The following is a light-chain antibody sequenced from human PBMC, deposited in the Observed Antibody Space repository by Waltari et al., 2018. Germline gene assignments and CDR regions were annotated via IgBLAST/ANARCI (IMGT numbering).Light chain of an antibody. J-gene: IGKJ5*01. CDR1: QSIIEA. CDR3: QQRRNWPLS. V-gene: IGKV3-11*01. CDR2: EAS. Sequence: VLTQSPATLSLSPGDRAALSCRASQSIIEAIAWYQQRPGQTPRLLIYEASNRAPGIPARFSGSGSGTDFTLTISSLEPEDFAVYYCQQRRNWPLSFGQGTRLEIK.